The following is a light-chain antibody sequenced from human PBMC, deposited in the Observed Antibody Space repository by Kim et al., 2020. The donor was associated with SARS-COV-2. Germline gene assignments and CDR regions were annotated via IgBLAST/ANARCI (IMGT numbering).Light chain of an antibody. CDR2: EVN. CDR3: SSYAGSNNFV. CDR1: SSDIGGYNY. J-gene: IGLJ1*01. Sequence: QSALTQPPSASGSPGQSVTISCTGTSSDIGGYNYVSWYQQHPGKAPKLMIFEVNKRPSGVPDRFSGSKSGNTASLTVSGLQAEDEADYYCSSYAGSNNFVVGTGTKVTVL. V-gene: IGLV2-8*01.